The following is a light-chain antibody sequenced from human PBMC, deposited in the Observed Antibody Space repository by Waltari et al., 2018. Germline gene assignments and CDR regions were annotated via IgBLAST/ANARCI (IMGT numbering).Light chain of an antibody. J-gene: IGKJ1*01. Sequence: EIVLTQSPATLSLSPGERATLSCRASQSVSSYLAWYQQKPGQAPELLCYEASNRATGIPARFSGRGSGTDFTLTISSLEPEDFAVYYCQQRSNLWTFGQGTKVEIK. CDR3: QQRSNLWT. CDR1: QSVSSY. V-gene: IGKV3-11*01. CDR2: EAS.